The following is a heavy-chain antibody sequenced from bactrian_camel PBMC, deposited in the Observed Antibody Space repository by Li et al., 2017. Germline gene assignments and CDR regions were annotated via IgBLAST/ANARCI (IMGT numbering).Heavy chain of an antibody. D-gene: IGHD4*01. Sequence: DVQLVESGGGSMQAGGSLRLTCVPSGFTFSTYPMSWVRQAPGKGLEWVSGIGSLGTTYYAESVKGRFTVSRDNAKNTLYLQLNSLKPEDTAMYYCAASRLGSTINWRQERRCGYWGQGTQVTVS. CDR1: GFTFSTYP. V-gene: IGHV3S10*01. J-gene: IGHJ4*01. CDR3: AASRLGSTINWRQERRCGY. CDR2: IGSLGTT.